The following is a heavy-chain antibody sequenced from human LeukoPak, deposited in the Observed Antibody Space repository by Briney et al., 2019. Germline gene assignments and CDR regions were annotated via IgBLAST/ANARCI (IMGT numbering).Heavy chain of an antibody. CDR2: TYYRCKWYN. J-gene: IGHJ3*02. D-gene: IGHD7-27*01. V-gene: IGHV6-1*01. CDR3: ARDLLTGTHDAFDI. CDR1: GDTVSTNTAA. Sequence: SQTLTLTCAISGDTVSTNTAAWNWLRQSPSRGLDWLGRTYYRCKWYNDYAVSVKGRMTINPDTSNNQFSLHLRSVTPEDTAIYYCARDLLTGTHDAFDIWGLGTMVAVSS.